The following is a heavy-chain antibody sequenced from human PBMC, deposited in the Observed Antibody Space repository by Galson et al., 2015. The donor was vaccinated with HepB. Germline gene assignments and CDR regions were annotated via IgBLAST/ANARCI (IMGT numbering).Heavy chain of an antibody. V-gene: IGHV1-46*01. D-gene: IGHD3-22*01. Sequence: SVKVSCKASGYTFTSYYMHWVRQAPGQGLEWMGIINPSGGSTSYAQKFQGRVTMTRDTSTSTVYMELSSLRSEDTAVYYCARGRGTYYYDSSGYSNFDYWGQGTLVTVSS. CDR3: ARGRGTYYYDSSGYSNFDY. CDR2: INPSGGST. J-gene: IGHJ4*02. CDR1: GYTFTSYY.